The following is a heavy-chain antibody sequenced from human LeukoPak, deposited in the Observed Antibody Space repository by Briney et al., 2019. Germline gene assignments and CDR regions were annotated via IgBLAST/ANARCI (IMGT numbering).Heavy chain of an antibody. CDR3: ARDGGDSAFDI. CDR2: IYSGGSI. V-gene: IGHV3-66*01. D-gene: IGHD2-21*02. Sequence: GRSLRLSCAASGFTVSSNYMHWVRQAPGMGLEWVSVIYSGGSIYHADSVKGRFTVSRDNSKNTLYLQMNSLRAEDPAVYYCARDGGDSAFDIWGQGTMVTVSS. J-gene: IGHJ3*02. CDR1: GFTVSSNY.